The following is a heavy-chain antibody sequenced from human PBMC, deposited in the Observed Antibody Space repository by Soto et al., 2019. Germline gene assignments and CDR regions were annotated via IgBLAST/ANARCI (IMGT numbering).Heavy chain of an antibody. V-gene: IGHV3-23*01. D-gene: IGHD1-26*01. CDR3: LKGTGSSYYYYTLDV. Sequence: GGSLRLSCAASGSTFSSYAMSWVRQAPGRGLEWVSTISGSGHTTYYADSVKGRFTISRDNSKKTLYLQMNGLRAEDTAIYYCLKGTGSSYYYYTLDVWGQGTTVTVSS. CDR2: ISGSGHTT. CDR1: GSTFSSYA. J-gene: IGHJ6*02.